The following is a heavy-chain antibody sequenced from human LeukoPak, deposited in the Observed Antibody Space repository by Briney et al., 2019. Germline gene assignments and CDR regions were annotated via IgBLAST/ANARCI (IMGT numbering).Heavy chain of an antibody. V-gene: IGHV4-34*01. D-gene: IGHD6-13*01. J-gene: IGHJ4*02. CDR3: ARVGDQYSSSPLNYFDY. CDR1: GGSFSGYY. CDR2: INHSGRT. Sequence: PSETLSLTCAVYGGSFSGYYWSWIRQPPGKGLEGLGEINHSGRTNYNPSLKSRVTISVDTSKNQFSLKLSSVTAADTAVYYCARVGDQYSSSPLNYFDYWGQGTLVTVSS.